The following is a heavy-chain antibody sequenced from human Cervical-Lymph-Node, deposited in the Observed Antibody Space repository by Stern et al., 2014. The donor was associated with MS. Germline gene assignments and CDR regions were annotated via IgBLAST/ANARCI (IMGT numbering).Heavy chain of an antibody. Sequence: EVQLVESGGGLVTPGESLRLSCSASRFSVSRYTLHWVRQAPGKGLEWVSSISGSSSFQFYADSVKGRFTISRDNAKNSLFLQMNSLRPEDTAVYYCASDYFHSTDYCLPYWGQGTQVTVAS. J-gene: IGHJ4*02. CDR3: ASDYFHSTDYCLPY. D-gene: IGHD3-22*01. V-gene: IGHV3-21*01. CDR2: ISGSSSFQ. CDR1: RFSVSRYT.